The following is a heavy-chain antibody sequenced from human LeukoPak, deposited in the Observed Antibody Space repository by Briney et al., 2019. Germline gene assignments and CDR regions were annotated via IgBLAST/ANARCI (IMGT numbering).Heavy chain of an antibody. Sequence: PGRSLRLSCVASGITFTSYGMHWVRQAPGKGPEWVAVIRFDGSKTYYADPVKGRFTISRDTSKNTLYLQMNSLRPEDTAVYYCAKDVRGEAAAQDYWGQGTLVTVSS. CDR2: IRFDGSKT. CDR3: AKDVRGEAAAQDY. CDR1: GITFTSYG. J-gene: IGHJ4*02. V-gene: IGHV3-30*18. D-gene: IGHD6-13*01.